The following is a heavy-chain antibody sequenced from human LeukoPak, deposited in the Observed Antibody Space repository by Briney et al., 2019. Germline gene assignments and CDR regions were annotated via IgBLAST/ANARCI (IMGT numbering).Heavy chain of an antibody. CDR2: IHTSGST. V-gene: IGHV4-61*02. CDR1: GGSISSGYYF. Sequence: SSETLSLTCAVSGGSISSGYYFWSWIRQPAGKGLEWIGRIHTSGSTNYNPSLKSRVTISVDTSKNQFSLKLSSVTAADTAVYYCARDSGYCSGGSCYVLNGFDIWGQGTMVTVSS. D-gene: IGHD2-15*01. CDR3: ARDSGYCSGGSCYVLNGFDI. J-gene: IGHJ3*02.